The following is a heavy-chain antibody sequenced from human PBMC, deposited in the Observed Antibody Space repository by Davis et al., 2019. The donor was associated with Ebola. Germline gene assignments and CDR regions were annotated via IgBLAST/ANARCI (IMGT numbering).Heavy chain of an antibody. CDR1: GGFVSSGGYS. D-gene: IGHD1-26*01. Sequence: SETLSLTCAVSGGFVSSGGYSWSWIRQPPGKGLEWIGYYYYTGSTYYTPSLKSRVTISVDTSKNQFSLKLSSVSAADTAVYYCARRRLSFEAIDYWGQGTLVTVSS. CDR2: YYYTGST. V-gene: IGHV4-30-2*03. J-gene: IGHJ4*02. CDR3: ARRRLSFEAIDY.